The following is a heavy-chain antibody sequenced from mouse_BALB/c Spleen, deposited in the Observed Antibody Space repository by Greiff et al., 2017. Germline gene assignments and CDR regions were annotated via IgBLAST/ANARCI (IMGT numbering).Heavy chain of an antibody. J-gene: IGHJ4*01. D-gene: IGHD1-1*01. CDR1: GFTFSSFG. CDR2: ISSGSSTI. V-gene: IGHV5-17*02. CDR3: ARSLQYYGSLMDY. Sequence: EVQRVESGGGLVQPGGSRKLSCAASGFTFSSFGMHWVRQAPEKGLEWVAYISSGSSTIYYADTVKGRFTISRDNPKNTLFLQMTSLRSEDTAMYYCARSLQYYGSLMDYWGQGTSVTVSS.